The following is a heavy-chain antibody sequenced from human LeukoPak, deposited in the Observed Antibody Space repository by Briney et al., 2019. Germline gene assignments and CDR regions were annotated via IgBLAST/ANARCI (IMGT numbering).Heavy chain of an antibody. J-gene: IGHJ4*02. CDR3: ASDMGSGGWYRFDY. Sequence: ASVKVSCKASGYTFASYGISWVRQAPGQGLEWMGWISAYNGNTNYAQKFQGRVTMTTDTSTSTAYMELRSLRSDDTAVYYCASDMGSGGWYRFDYWGQGTLVTVSS. CDR2: ISAYNGNT. D-gene: IGHD6-19*01. V-gene: IGHV1-18*01. CDR1: GYTFASYG.